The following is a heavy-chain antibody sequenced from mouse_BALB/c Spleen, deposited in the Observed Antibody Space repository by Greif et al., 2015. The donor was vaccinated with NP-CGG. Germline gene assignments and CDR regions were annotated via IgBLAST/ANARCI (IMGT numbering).Heavy chain of an antibody. D-gene: IGHD2-3*01. J-gene: IGHJ4*01. Sequence: QVQLQQSGAELVKPGASVKLSCKASGYTFTSYWMHWVKQRPGQGLEWIGEINPSNGRTNYNGKFKSKATLTVDKSSSTAYMLLSSLTSEDSAAYYCAIYDGYYYYATDYWGQGTSVTVSS. CDR2: INPSNGRT. CDR3: AIYDGYYYYATDY. V-gene: IGHV1S81*02. CDR1: GYTFTSYW.